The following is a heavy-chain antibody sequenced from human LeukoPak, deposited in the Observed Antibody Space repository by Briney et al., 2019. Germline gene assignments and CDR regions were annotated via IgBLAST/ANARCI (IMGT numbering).Heavy chain of an antibody. CDR2: INHSGST. CDR1: GGSFSGYY. V-gene: IGHV4-34*01. Sequence: SETLSLTCAVYGGSFSGYYWSWIRQPPGKGLEWIGEINHSGSTNYNPSLKSRVTISVDTSKNQFSLKLSSVTAADTAVYCCARSGSSWYFASPVDYWGQGTLVTVSS. J-gene: IGHJ4*02. D-gene: IGHD6-13*01. CDR3: ARSGSSWYFASPVDY.